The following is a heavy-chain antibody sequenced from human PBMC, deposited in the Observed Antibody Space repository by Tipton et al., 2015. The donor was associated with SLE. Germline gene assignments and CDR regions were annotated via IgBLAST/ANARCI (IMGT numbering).Heavy chain of an antibody. D-gene: IGHD1-7*01. CDR3: ARDKLELRPLFDY. J-gene: IGHJ4*02. V-gene: IGHV1-69*09. CDR2: IIPIPGIT. Sequence: VQLVQSGAEVKKPGSSVKVSCKASGGTFSSYTISWVRQAPGQGLEWMGRIIPIPGITNYAQKLQGRVTMTTDTSTSTAYMELRSLRSDDTAVYYCARDKLELRPLFDYWGQGTLVTVSS. CDR1: GGTFSSYT.